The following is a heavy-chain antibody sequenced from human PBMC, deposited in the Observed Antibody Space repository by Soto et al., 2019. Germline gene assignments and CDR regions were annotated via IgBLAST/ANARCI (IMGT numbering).Heavy chain of an antibody. CDR1: GGSFIGYY. V-gene: IGHV4-34*01. J-gene: IGHJ4*02. D-gene: IGHD4-17*01. CDR2: INHSGST. Sequence: PXGTLSLTCAVYGGSFIGYYWSWIRQPPGKGLEWIGEINHSGSTNYNPSLKSRVTISVDTSRKQFSLKLTSVTAADTALYYCARDDTTGLFDFWGQGTLVTVSS. CDR3: ARDDTTGLFDF.